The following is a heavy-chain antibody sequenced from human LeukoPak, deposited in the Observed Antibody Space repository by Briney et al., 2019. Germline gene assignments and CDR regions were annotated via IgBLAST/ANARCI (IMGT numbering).Heavy chain of an antibody. CDR3: ARVEVGMYHFDH. Sequence: GGSLRLSCAASGFTLSTYWMHWVRQAPGKGLVWVSRINPDGSTTTYADSVEGRFTISRDNAKNTLYLQMSSLRAEDTAVYYCARVEVGMYHFDHWGQGTLVTVSS. CDR2: INPDGSTT. V-gene: IGHV3-74*01. D-gene: IGHD2-2*01. CDR1: GFTLSTYW. J-gene: IGHJ4*02.